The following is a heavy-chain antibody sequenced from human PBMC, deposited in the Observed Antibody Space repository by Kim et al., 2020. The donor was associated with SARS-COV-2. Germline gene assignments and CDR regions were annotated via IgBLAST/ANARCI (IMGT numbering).Heavy chain of an antibody. CDR3: AGSAPYSHLDL. CDR1: GFTVSSNY. J-gene: IGHJ2*01. CDR2: IYSGGST. Sequence: GGSLRLSCAASGFTVSSNYMTWVRQAPGKGLEWVSDIYSGGSTYYADSAKSRFTTSSHNSNNTPHLQMNSLRAEDTAVYYCAGSAPYSHLDLCGGGTPVT. D-gene: IGHD1-26*01. V-gene: IGHV3-53*04.